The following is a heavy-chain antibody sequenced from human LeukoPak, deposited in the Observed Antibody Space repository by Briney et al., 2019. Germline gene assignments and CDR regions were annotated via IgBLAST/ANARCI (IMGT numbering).Heavy chain of an antibody. Sequence: GRALRLSRAASGFTFSNYGMHWVRQAPGKGLEWVALISYDGSKKYYAVSVRGRFTISRENSENTLDLQMNSLRPEDTAVYYCAKDRAQRYYDILTGYYRYYGMDAWGQGTTVTVSS. CDR2: ISYDGSKK. CDR1: GFTFSNYG. V-gene: IGHV3-30*18. CDR3: AKDRAQRYYDILTGYYRYYGMDA. J-gene: IGHJ6*02. D-gene: IGHD3-9*01.